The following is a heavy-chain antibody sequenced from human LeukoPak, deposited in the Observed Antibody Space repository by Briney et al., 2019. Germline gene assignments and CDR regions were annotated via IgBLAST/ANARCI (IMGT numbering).Heavy chain of an antibody. V-gene: IGHV3-23*01. D-gene: IGHD6-19*01. CDR1: GFTFNSYA. Sequence: AGGSLRLSCAASGFTFNSYAMYWVHQAPGKGLEWVSGIFGSGGSAHYADSVKGRFTISRDNSKNTVYLQMDSLRVEDTAVYYCGKTTTGYSSGRYPGWPVDYWGQGTLVTVSS. J-gene: IGHJ4*02. CDR2: IFGSGGSA. CDR3: GKTTTGYSSGRYPGWPVDY.